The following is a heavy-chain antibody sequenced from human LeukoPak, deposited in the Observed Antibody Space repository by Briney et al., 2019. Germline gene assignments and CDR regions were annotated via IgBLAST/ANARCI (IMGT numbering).Heavy chain of an antibody. Sequence: ASVKVSCKASGYTFTSYGISWMRQAPGQGHEWMGWISAYNGNTNYAQKLQGRVTMTTDTSTSTAYMELRSLRSDDTAVYYCARDLAHYYGSGSLFDYWGQGTLVTVSS. J-gene: IGHJ4*02. V-gene: IGHV1-18*01. CDR3: ARDLAHYYGSGSLFDY. D-gene: IGHD3-10*01. CDR1: GYTFTSYG. CDR2: ISAYNGNT.